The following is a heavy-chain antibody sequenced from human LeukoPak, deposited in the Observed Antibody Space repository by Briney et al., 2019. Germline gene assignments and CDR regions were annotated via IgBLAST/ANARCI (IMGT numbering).Heavy chain of an antibody. CDR2: IYYSEST. Sequence: KSSETLSLTCTVSGGSISSYYWSWIRQPPGKGLEWIGYIYYSESTNYNPSLKSRVTISVDTSKNQFSLKLSSVTAADTAVYYCARDDRYSSSSGYFQHWGQGTLVTVSS. CDR3: ARDDRYSSSSGYFQH. CDR1: GGSISSYY. D-gene: IGHD6-6*01. V-gene: IGHV4-59*01. J-gene: IGHJ1*01.